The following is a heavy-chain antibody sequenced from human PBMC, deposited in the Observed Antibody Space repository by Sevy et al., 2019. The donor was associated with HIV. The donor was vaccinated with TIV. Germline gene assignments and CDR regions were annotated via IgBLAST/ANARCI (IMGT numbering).Heavy chain of an antibody. CDR1: EFTFGHYT. CDR2: IRSNSYGGKT. Sequence: GGSLRLSCTVSEFTFGHYTMSWVRQAPGKGLEWVGFIRSNSYGGKTKYAASVKGRFTISRDDFKRITYMQMNSLKTEDTAVYDCVRDQGITLVPAARYGMDVWGQGTTVTVSS. CDR3: VRDQGITLVPAARYGMDV. D-gene: IGHD2-2*01. V-gene: IGHV3-49*04. J-gene: IGHJ6*02.